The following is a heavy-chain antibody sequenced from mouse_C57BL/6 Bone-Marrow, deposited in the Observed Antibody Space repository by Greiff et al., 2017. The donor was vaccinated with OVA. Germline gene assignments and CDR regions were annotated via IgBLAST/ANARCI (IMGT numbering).Heavy chain of an antibody. CDR2: ISSGGDYI. J-gene: IGHJ1*03. CDR1: GFTFSSYA. CDR3: TREGYYGPLTWYFDV. Sequence: EVQLVESGEGLVKPGGSLKLSCAASGFTFSSYAMSWVRQTPEKRLECVAYISSGGDYIYYADTVKGRFTISRDNARNTLYLQMSSLKSEDTAMYYCTREGYYGPLTWYFDVWGTGTTVTVSS. D-gene: IGHD2-1*01. V-gene: IGHV5-9-1*02.